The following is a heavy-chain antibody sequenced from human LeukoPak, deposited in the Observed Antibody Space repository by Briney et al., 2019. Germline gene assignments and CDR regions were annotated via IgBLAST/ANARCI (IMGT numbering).Heavy chain of an antibody. D-gene: IGHD6-19*01. CDR3: ARADQQWLVPGGY. CDR1: GYTFTGYY. Sequence: ASVKVSCKASGYTFTGYYMHWVRQAPGQGLEWMGWINPNSGGTNYAQKFQGRVTMTRDTSISTAHMELSRLRSDDTAVYYCARADQQWLVPGGYWGQGTLVTVSS. CDR2: INPNSGGT. V-gene: IGHV1-2*02. J-gene: IGHJ4*02.